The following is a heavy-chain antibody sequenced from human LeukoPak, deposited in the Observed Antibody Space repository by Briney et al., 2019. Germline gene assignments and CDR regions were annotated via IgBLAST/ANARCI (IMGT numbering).Heavy chain of an antibody. CDR3: ARDAGYSSSWYFHYGMDV. CDR1: GYTFTGYY. CDR2: INPNSGGT. Sequence: ASVKVSCKASGYTFTGYYMHRVRQAPGQGLEWMGWINPNSGGTNYAQKFQGRVTMTRDTSISTAYMELSRLRSDDTAVYYCARDAGYSSSWYFHYGMDVWGQGTTVTVSS. J-gene: IGHJ6*02. D-gene: IGHD6-13*01. V-gene: IGHV1-2*02.